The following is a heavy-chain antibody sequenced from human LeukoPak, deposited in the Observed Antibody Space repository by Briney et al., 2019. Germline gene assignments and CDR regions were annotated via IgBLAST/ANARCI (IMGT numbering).Heavy chain of an antibody. J-gene: IGHJ4*02. V-gene: IGHV3-7*03. CDR1: GFSLTGVW. CDR2: IKYDGSEK. CDR3: ARTNLFDY. Sequence: PWWSLRLSWVVSGFSLTGVWTSWVRQAPGKGLECVATIKYDGSEKYYVDSVKGRFTISRDNTKNSLFLQMNSLRAEDTATYYCARTNLFDYWGQGTLVTVSS.